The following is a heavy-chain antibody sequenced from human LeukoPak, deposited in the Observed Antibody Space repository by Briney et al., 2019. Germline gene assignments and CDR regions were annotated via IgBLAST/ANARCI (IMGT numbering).Heavy chain of an antibody. CDR2: IIPIFGTA. D-gene: IGHD3-9*01. J-gene: IGHJ6*04. V-gene: IGHV1-69*06. CDR3: ARVAYDILTGYYNYYYYGMDV. CDR1: GGAFSSYA. Sequence: SVKVSCKASGGAFSSYAISWVRQAPGQGLEWMGGIIPIFGTANYAQKFQGRVTITADKSTSTAYMELSSLRSEDTAVYYCARVAYDILTGYYNYYYYGMDVWGKGTTVTVSS.